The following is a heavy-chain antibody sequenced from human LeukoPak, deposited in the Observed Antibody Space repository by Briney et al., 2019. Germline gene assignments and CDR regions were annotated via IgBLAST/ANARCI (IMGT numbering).Heavy chain of an antibody. CDR2: IYPGDSDT. CDR3: ASGFHQGYCSGGSCYGDAFDI. CDR1: GYSFTSYW. J-gene: IGHJ3*02. D-gene: IGHD2-15*01. V-gene: IGHV5-51*01. Sequence: PGESLKISCKGSGYSFTSYWIGWVRQMPGKGLEWMGIIYPGDSDTRYSPSFQGQVTISADKSISTAYLQWSSLKASDTAMYYCASGFHQGYCSGGSCYGDAFDIWGQGTMVTVSS.